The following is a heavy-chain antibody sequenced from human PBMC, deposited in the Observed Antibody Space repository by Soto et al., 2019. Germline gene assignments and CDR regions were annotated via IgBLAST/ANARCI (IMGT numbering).Heavy chain of an antibody. CDR1: GYTLTELS. J-gene: IGHJ4*02. V-gene: IGHV1-24*01. CDR3: ATDGGVRGGSYYDGYYFDY. D-gene: IGHD1-26*01. Sequence: ASGKVSCKVSGYTLTELSMHWVRQAPGKGLEWMGGFDPEDGETIYAQKFQGRVTMTEDTATDTAYMELSSLRSEDTAVYYCATDGGVRGGSYYDGYYFDYWGQGTLVTVSS. CDR2: FDPEDGET.